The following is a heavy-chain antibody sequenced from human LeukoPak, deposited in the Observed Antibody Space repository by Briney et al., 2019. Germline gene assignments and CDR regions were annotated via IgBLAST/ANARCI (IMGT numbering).Heavy chain of an antibody. J-gene: IGHJ4*02. D-gene: IGHD5-18*01. V-gene: IGHV3-13*01. CDR3: VREARGYHYTYFDY. Sequence: PGGSPRLSCTASGLTLGGHDMHWVRQTTGEGLEWVAAVSSGHHAFYAGSVKGRFTVSREDAKNSLYLQMNSLRAGDTAVYYCVREARGYHYTYFDYWGQGPLVTVSS. CDR2: VSSGHHA. CDR1: GLTLGGHD.